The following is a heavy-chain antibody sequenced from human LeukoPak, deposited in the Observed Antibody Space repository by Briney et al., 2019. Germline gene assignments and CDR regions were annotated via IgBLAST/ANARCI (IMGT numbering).Heavy chain of an antibody. CDR2: IDSDGSNT. CDR1: GFTFSSYW. J-gene: IGHJ4*02. V-gene: IGHV3-74*01. D-gene: IGHD2-15*01. CDR3: ARESGGGGQGFDY. Sequence: GGSLRLSCAASGFTFSSYWMHWVRQTPGKGPVWVSRIDSDGSNTRYADSVKGRFTISRDNAKNTLYLQMNSLRVEDTAVYYCARESGGGGQGFDYWGQGTLVTVSS.